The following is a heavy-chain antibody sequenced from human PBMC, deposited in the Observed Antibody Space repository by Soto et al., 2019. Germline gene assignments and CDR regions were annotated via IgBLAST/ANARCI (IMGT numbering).Heavy chain of an antibody. CDR3: EIPPPPTDFWSGYYTPYYYYYYMDV. J-gene: IGHJ6*03. CDR1: GYTFTSYD. D-gene: IGHD3-3*01. CDR2: MNPNSGNT. V-gene: IGHV1-8*01. Sequence: ASVKVSCKASGYTFTSYDINWVRQATGQGLEWIGWMNPNSGNTGYAQKLQSRVTITRNTSISTAYMEMSSLRSEDKAVKYSEIPPPPTDFWSGYYTPYYYYYYMDVWGKGTTVTVSS.